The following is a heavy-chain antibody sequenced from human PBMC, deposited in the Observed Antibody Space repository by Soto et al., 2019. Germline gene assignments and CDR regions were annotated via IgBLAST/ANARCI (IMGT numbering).Heavy chain of an antibody. CDR1: GFTFRDHA. Sequence: GGSLRLSCTASGFTFRDHAMSWVRQTPGIGLECVGFIRSKTYGATIEYAASVKGRFTISRDDSKSTVYLQMNSLKTEDTAVYFCTRGQAGGSYSDSWGQGTQVTVSS. D-gene: IGHD1-26*01. J-gene: IGHJ4*02. CDR2: IRSKTYGATI. CDR3: TRGQAGGSYSDS. V-gene: IGHV3-49*04.